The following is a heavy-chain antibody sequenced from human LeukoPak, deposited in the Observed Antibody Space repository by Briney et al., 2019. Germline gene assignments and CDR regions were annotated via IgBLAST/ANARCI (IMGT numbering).Heavy chain of an antibody. J-gene: IGHJ5*02. CDR3: AGHYYGSGSYYPIP. CDR2: ISSSSSYI. D-gene: IGHD3-10*01. V-gene: IGHV3-21*01. Sequence: PGGSLRLSCAASGFTFSSYSMNWVRQAPGKGLEWVSSISSSSSYIYYADSVKGRFTISRDNAKNSLYLQMNSLRAEDTAVYYCAGHYYGSGSYYPIPCGQGTLVTVSS. CDR1: GFTFSSYS.